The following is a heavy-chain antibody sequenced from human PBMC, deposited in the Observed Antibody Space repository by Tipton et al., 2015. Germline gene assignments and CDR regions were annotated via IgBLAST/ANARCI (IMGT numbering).Heavy chain of an antibody. D-gene: IGHD4-23*01. CDR1: SDSISKYY. CDR2: IQYSGST. CDR3: ARARGRHGGLFDF. V-gene: IGHV4-59*01. Sequence: TLSLTCSVSSDSISKYYWSWIRQPPGKELEWIGYIQYSGSTNYNPSLKSRVTISVDTSKTQFSLKMSSVTASDTAVYYCARARGRHGGLFDFWGQGTLDTVTS. J-gene: IGHJ4*02.